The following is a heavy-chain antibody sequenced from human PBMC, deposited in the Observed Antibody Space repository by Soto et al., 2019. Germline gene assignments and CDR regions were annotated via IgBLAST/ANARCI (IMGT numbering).Heavy chain of an antibody. CDR2: INSDGSVA. J-gene: IGHJ3*02. Sequence: GGSLRLSCAASGFTFIKYWMHWVRQAPGKGLVWVSRINSDGSVAHYADSVKGRFTISRDNAKNTLYLQMNSLRAEDTAVYYCARGGVPQAFDIWGQGTMVTVSS. CDR3: ARGGVPQAFDI. CDR1: GFTFIKYW. V-gene: IGHV3-74*01. D-gene: IGHD1-1*01.